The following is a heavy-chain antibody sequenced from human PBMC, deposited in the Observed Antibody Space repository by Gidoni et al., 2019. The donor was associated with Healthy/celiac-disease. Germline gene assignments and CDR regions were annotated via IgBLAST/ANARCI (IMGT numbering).Heavy chain of an antibody. CDR1: GFTFDDYT. V-gene: IGHV3-43*01. D-gene: IGHD3-22*01. Sequence: EVQLVESGGVVVQPGGSLRLSCAASGFTFDDYTMHWVRQAPGKGLEWVSLISWDGGSTYYADSVKGRFTISRDNSKNSLYLQMNSLRTEDTALYYCAKDTYYYDSASGMDVWGQGTTVTVSS. CDR2: ISWDGGST. J-gene: IGHJ6*02. CDR3: AKDTYYYDSASGMDV.